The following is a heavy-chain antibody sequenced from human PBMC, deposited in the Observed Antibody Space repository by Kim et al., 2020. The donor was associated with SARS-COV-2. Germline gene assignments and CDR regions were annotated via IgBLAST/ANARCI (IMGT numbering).Heavy chain of an antibody. CDR3: ARTSNPHTYYDILTGYPRDDY. J-gene: IGHJ4*02. CDR2: ISAYNGNT. D-gene: IGHD3-9*01. Sequence: ASVKVSCKASGYTFTSYGISWVRQAPGQGLEWMGWISAYNGNTNYAQKLQGRVTMTTDTSTSTAYMELRSLRSDDTAVYYCARTSNPHTYYDILTGYPRDDYWGQGTLVTVSS. CDR1: GYTFTSYG. V-gene: IGHV1-18*01.